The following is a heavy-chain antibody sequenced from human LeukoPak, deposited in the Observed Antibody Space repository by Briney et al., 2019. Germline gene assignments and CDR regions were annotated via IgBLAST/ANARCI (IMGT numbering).Heavy chain of an antibody. CDR3: AKDFHDFWSGYYPDYFDY. CDR2: IRYDGSNK. Sequence: GGSLRLSCAASGFTFSSYGMHWVRQAPGKGLEWVAFIRYDGSNKYYADSVKGRFTISRDNSKNTLYLQTNSLRAEDTAVYYCAKDFHDFWSGYYPDYFDYWGQGTLVTVSS. V-gene: IGHV3-30*02. D-gene: IGHD3-3*01. CDR1: GFTFSSYG. J-gene: IGHJ4*02.